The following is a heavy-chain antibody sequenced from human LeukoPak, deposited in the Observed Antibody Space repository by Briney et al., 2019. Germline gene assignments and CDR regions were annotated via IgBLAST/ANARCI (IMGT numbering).Heavy chain of an antibody. J-gene: IGHJ4*02. V-gene: IGHV4-59*01. D-gene: IGHD4/OR15-4a*01. CDR3: ARYGDYPDY. CDR2: IYYSGST. CDR1: GGSISSYY. Sequence: SETLSLTCTVSGGSISSYYWSWIRQPPGKGLEWIGYIYYSGSTNYNPSLKSRVTISVDTSKSQFSLKLSSVTAADTAVYYCARYGDYPDYWGQGTLVTVSS.